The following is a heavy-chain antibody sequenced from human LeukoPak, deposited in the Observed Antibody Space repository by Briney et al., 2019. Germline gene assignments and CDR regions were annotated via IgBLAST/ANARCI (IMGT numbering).Heavy chain of an antibody. CDR2: IWYDGTDK. V-gene: IGHV3-33*01. J-gene: IGHJ3*02. Sequence: GGSLRLTCAASGFTFSSYGMHWVRQGPGKGLEWVTFIWYDGTDKNYADSVKGRFTISRDNSKNTLYLQMNSLRAEDTAVYYCVRSGIWGQGTTVTVSS. D-gene: IGHD3-10*01. CDR3: VRSGI. CDR1: GFTFSSYG.